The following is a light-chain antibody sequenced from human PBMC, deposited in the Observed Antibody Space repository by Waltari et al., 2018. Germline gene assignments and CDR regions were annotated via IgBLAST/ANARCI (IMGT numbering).Light chain of an antibody. V-gene: IGKV1-17*01. J-gene: IGKJ1*01. CDR1: QGIGSD. Sequence: DIKMTQSPSSLSASVGDRVTITCRASQGIGSDLALYQQKPGRAPKRLIYAASDLQRGVPSRFSGSGSGTEFTFTISSLQPEDSATYYCLQHKSSPQTFGQGTKVEIK. CDR3: LQHKSSPQT. CDR2: AAS.